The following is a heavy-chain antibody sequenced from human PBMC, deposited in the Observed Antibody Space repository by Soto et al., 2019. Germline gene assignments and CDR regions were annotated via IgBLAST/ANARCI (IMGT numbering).Heavy chain of an antibody. CDR2: TYYRSTWSY. Sequence: SQTLSLTCAISGDSVSPNSATWDWIRQSPSRGLEWLGRTYYRSTWSYDYAVSVQGRITITKDTSKNQVVLTMTNMGPMDTGTYYCARKGPEAWPLDFWGQGTLVTVSS. V-gene: IGHV6-1*01. J-gene: IGHJ4*02. CDR3: ARKGPEAWPLDF. CDR1: GDSVSPNSAT.